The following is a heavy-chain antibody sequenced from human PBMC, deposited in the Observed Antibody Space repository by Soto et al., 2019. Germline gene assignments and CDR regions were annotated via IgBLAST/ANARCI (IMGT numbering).Heavy chain of an antibody. CDR3: ARNGGYCSGGSCYSEAHYYYYYMDV. CDR1: GGSFSGYY. J-gene: IGHJ6*03. Sequence: SETLSLTCAVYGGSFSGYYWSWIRQPPGKGLEWIGEINHSGSTNYNPSLKSRVTISVDTSKNQFSLKLSSVTAADTAVYYCARNGGYCSGGSCYSEAHYYYYYMDVWGKGTTVTVSS. CDR2: INHSGST. D-gene: IGHD2-15*01. V-gene: IGHV4-34*01.